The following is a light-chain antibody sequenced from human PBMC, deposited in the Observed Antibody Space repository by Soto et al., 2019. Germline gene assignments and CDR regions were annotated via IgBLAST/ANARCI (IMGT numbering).Light chain of an antibody. V-gene: IGKV4-1*01. Sequence: DVVMTQSPDSLAVSMGGGATINCRCGRSGLYSSNNRNYLAWYQQKPGQPPKLLIYWASTRESGVPDRFSGSGSGTDFTLTISSLQAEDVAVYYCQQYYSTLLTFGGGTKVDIK. CDR3: QQYYSTLLT. J-gene: IGKJ4*01. CDR2: WAS. CDR1: RSGLYSSNNRNY.